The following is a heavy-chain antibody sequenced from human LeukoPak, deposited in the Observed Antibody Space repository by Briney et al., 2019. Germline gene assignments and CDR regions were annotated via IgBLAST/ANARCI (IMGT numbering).Heavy chain of an antibody. Sequence: PGGSLRLSCAASGFTFSSYGMHWVRQAPGKGLEWVAFIRYDGSNKYYADSVKGRFTISRDNSKNTLYLQMNSLRTEDTALYYCAKDIWGYYGSGSYRGHYMDVWGKGTTVTISS. D-gene: IGHD3-10*01. CDR3: AKDIWGYYGSGSYRGHYMDV. V-gene: IGHV3-30*02. CDR2: IRYDGSNK. CDR1: GFTFSSYG. J-gene: IGHJ6*03.